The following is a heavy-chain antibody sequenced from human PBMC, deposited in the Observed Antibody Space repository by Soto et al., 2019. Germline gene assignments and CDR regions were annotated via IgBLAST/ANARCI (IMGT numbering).Heavy chain of an antibody. V-gene: IGHV4-59*01. D-gene: IGHD6-13*01. CDR2: IYYSGST. CDR3: ARAPFDSSWYTGGWFDP. J-gene: IGHJ5*02. Sequence: ASETLSLTCTVSGGSISSYYWSWIRQPPGKGLEWIGYIYYSGSTNYNPSLKSRVTISVDTSKNQFSLKLSSVTAADTAVYYCARAPFDSSWYTGGWFDPWGQGTLVTVSS. CDR1: GGSISSYY.